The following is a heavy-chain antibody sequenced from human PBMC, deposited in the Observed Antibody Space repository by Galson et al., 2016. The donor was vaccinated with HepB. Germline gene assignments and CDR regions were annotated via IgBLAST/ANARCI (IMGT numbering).Heavy chain of an antibody. V-gene: IGHV1-8*01. D-gene: IGHD5-18*01. J-gene: IGHJ4*02. CDR1: GYTFTNYD. CDR3: ARPPWGDSYGRFDF. Sequence: SVKVSCKASGYTFTNYDINWVRQATGQGLEWMGWMNPKSGNTGYAQKFKGRVTMTRNTSISTAYMELNSLRSEDTAVYYCARPPWGDSYGRFDFWGRGTLVTVSS. CDR2: MNPKSGNT.